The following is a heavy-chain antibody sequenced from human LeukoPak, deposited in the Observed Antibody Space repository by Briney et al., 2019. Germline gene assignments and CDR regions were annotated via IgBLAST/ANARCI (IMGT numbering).Heavy chain of an antibody. D-gene: IGHD3-10*01. CDR3: AGGPMVRGVSLDY. J-gene: IGHJ4*02. Sequence: SVKVSCKASGGTFSSYAISWVRQAPGQGLEWTGGIIPIFGTANYAQKFQGRVTITAGESTSTAYMELSSLRSEDTAVYYCAGGPMVRGVSLDYWGQGTLVTVSS. CDR2: IIPIFGTA. CDR1: GGTFSSYA. V-gene: IGHV1-69*13.